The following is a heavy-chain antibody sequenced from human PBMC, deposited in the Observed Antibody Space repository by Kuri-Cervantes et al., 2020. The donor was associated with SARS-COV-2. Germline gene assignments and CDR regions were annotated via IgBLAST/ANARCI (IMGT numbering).Heavy chain of an antibody. V-gene: IGHV3-30-3*01. J-gene: IGHJ4*02. CDR2: ISYDGSNK. Sequence: GGSLRLSCAASGFTFSSYAMHWVRQAPGKGLEWVAVISYDGSNKYYADSVKGRFTISRDDSKNTLYLQMNSLRAEDTAVYYCARDQAGTIDYWGQGTLVTVSS. CDR3: ARDQAGTIDY. CDR1: GFTFSSYA. D-gene: IGHD1-1*01.